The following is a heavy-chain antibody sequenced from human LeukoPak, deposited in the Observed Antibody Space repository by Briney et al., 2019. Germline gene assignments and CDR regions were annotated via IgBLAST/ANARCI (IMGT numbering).Heavy chain of an antibody. CDR2: ISYDGSNK. CDR1: GFTFSSYA. Sequence: PGRSLRLSCAASGFTFSSYAMHWVRQAPGKGLEWVAVISYDGSNKYYADSVKGRFTISRDNSKNTLYLQMNSLRAEDTAVYYCARGRAFYCSGGSCYPTDPSFDYWGQGTLVTVSS. CDR3: ARGRAFYCSGGSCYPTDPSFDY. J-gene: IGHJ4*02. D-gene: IGHD2-15*01. V-gene: IGHV3-30-3*01.